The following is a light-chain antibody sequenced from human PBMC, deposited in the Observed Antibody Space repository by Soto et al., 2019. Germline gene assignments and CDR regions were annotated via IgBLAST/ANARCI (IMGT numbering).Light chain of an antibody. CDR2: DAS. CDR1: QSISSW. CDR3: QQYNSYSPT. V-gene: IGKV1-5*01. Sequence: DIQLSQCPSTRSASVPYSETITCRASQSISSWLAWYQQKPGKAPKLLIYDASSLESGVPSRFSGSGSGTEFTLTISSLQPDDFATYYCQQYNSYSPTFGGGTKVDIK. J-gene: IGKJ4*01.